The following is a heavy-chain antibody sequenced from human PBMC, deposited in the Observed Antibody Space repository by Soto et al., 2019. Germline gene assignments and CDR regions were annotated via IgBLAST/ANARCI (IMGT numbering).Heavy chain of an antibody. CDR1: GFTFSSYG. D-gene: IGHD6-13*01. J-gene: IGHJ4*02. CDR3: AKAIYSSSWSPPFDY. Sequence: GGSPRLSCAASGFTFSSYGMHWVRQAPGKGLEWVAVISYDGSNKYYADSVKGRFTISRDNSKNTLYLQMNSLRAEDTAVYYCAKAIYSSSWSPPFDYWGQGTLVTVSS. V-gene: IGHV3-30*18. CDR2: ISYDGSNK.